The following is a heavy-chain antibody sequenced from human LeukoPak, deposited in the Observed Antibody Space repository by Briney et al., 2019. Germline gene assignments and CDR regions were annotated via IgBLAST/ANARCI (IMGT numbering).Heavy chain of an antibody. D-gene: IGHD2-2*01. V-gene: IGHV3-30*03. CDR3: ATVPETFDY. Sequence: GRSLRLSCAASGFTFSSYGMHWVRQAPGKGLEWVAVISYDGSNKYYADSVKGRFTISRDNSKNTLYLQMNSLRAEDTAVYYCATVPETFDYWGQGTLVTVSS. J-gene: IGHJ4*02. CDR2: ISYDGSNK. CDR1: GFTFSSYG.